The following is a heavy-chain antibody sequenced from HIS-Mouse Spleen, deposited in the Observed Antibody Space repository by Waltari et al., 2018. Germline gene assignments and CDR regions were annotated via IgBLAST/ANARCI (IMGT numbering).Heavy chain of an antibody. CDR1: VFTFRSYG. Sequence: QVQLVESGGGVVQPGRYLRLSGAGSVFTFRSYGMHWVRQAPGKGLEWVAVISYDGSNKYYADSVKGRFTISRDNSKNTLYLQMNSLRAEDTAVYYCAKDKHHAFDYWGQGTLVTVSS. CDR2: ISYDGSNK. CDR3: AKDKHHAFDY. V-gene: IGHV3-30*18. J-gene: IGHJ4*02.